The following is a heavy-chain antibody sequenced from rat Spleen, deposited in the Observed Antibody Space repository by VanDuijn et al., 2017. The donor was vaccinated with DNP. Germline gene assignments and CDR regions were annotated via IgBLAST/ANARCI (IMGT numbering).Heavy chain of an antibody. Sequence: QVQLKESGPGLVQSSQTLSLTCTVSGFSLTSNGVGWVRQPLGKGMVWMGTIWAGETTHYNSALKSRLSISRDTSKSQVFLEMNSLQTEDTAIYFCARSHTTGMTWFAYWGHGTLVTVSS. CDR3: ARSHTTGMTWFAY. D-gene: IGHD1-7*01. CDR1: GFSLTSNG. V-gene: IGHV2-72*01. J-gene: IGHJ3*01. CDR2: IWAGETT.